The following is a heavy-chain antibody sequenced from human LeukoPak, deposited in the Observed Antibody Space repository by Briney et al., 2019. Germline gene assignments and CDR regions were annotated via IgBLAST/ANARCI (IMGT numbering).Heavy chain of an antibody. CDR2: IYHSGST. CDR3: ARVRFFDWLSSFDY. V-gene: IGHV4-38-2*02. D-gene: IGHD3-9*01. J-gene: IGHJ4*02. CDR1: GYSISSGYY. Sequence: SETLSLTCTVSGYSISSGYYWGWIRQPPGQGLEWIGSIYHSGSTYYNPSLKSRVTISVDTSKNQFSLKLSSVTAADTAVYYCARVRFFDWLSSFDYWGQGTLVTVSS.